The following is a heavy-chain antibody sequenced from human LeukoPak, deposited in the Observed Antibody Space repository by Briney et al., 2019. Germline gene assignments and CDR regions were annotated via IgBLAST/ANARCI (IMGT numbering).Heavy chain of an antibody. V-gene: IGHV4-4*07. CDR2: IYGSGNT. CDR1: GDSISNYD. D-gene: IGHD3-10*01. J-gene: IGHJ4*02. CDR3: ARGSDYYGSGSYPFFF. Sequence: SETLSLTCTVSGDSISNYDWTWIRQPAGKGLEWIGRIYGSGNTRYNPSLKSRVSMSIDTSKNQFSLKLTSVTAADTAVYYCARGSDYYGSGSYPFFFWGQGTLVTVSS.